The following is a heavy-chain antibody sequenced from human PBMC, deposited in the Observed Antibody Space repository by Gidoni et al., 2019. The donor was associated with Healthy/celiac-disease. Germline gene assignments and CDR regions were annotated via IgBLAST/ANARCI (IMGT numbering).Heavy chain of an antibody. Sequence: EVQLVESGGGLVKPGGSLRLSCAASGFTFSSYSMNWVRQAPGKGLEWVSSISSSSSYIYYADSVKGRFTISRDNAKNSLYLQMNSLRAEDTAVYYCARDQIFGVVGDYGMDVWGQGTTVTVSS. CDR2: ISSSSSYI. J-gene: IGHJ6*02. V-gene: IGHV3-21*01. D-gene: IGHD3-3*01. CDR1: GFTFSSYS. CDR3: ARDQIFGVVGDYGMDV.